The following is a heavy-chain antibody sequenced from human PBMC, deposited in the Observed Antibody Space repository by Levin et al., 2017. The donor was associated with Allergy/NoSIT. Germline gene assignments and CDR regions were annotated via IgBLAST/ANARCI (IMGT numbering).Heavy chain of an antibody. V-gene: IGHV3-11*01. CDR1: EFTFSDYY. CDR3: ARVTRCGGDCYFLDY. Sequence: GESLKISCEASEFTFSDYYMSWIRQAPGKGLEWVSYISSSGTIIYYADSVKGRFTISRDNAKNSLYLQMNSLRAEDTALYYCARVTRCGGDCYFLDYWGQGTLVTVSS. D-gene: IGHD2-21*02. CDR2: ISSSGTII. J-gene: IGHJ4*02.